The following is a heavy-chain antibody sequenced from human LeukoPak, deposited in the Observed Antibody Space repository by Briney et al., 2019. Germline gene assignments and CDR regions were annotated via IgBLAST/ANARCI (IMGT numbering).Heavy chain of an antibody. Sequence: GGSLRLSCAASGFTFSSYAMSWVRQAPGKGLEWVSAISGSGGSTYYADSVKGRFTISRDNSKNTLYLQMNSLRAEDTAVYYCAKGSCSGGSCYSGWFDPWGQGTLVTVSS. V-gene: IGHV3-23*01. CDR1: GFTFSSYA. CDR3: AKGSCSGGSCYSGWFDP. J-gene: IGHJ5*02. D-gene: IGHD2-15*01. CDR2: ISGSGGST.